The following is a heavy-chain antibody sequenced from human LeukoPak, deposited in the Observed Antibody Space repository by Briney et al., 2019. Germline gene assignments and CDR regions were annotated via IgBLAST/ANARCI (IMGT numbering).Heavy chain of an antibody. CDR1: GGTFSSYA. CDR3: VRARLGQWLVLDY. Sequence: ASVKVSCKASGGTFSSYAISWVRQAPGQGLEWMGGIIPIFGTANYAQKFQGRVTITADESTSTAYMELSSLRSEDTAVYYCVRARLGQWLVLDYWGQGTLVTVSS. CDR2: IIPIFGTA. J-gene: IGHJ4*02. D-gene: IGHD6-19*01. V-gene: IGHV1-69*13.